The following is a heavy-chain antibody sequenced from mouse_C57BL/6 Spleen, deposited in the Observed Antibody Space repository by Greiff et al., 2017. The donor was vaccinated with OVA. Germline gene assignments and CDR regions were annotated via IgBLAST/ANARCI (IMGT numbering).Heavy chain of an antibody. J-gene: IGHJ1*03. CDR1: GYTFTDYY. V-gene: IGHV1-26*01. CDR2: INPNNGGT. Sequence: VQLQQSGPELVKPGASVKISCKASGYTFTDYYMNWVKQSHGKSLEWIGDINPNNGGTSYNQKFKGKATLTVDKSSSTAYMELRSLTSEDSAVYYCARKRNYYGTLYWYFDVWGTGTTVTVSS. D-gene: IGHD1-1*01. CDR3: ARKRNYYGTLYWYFDV.